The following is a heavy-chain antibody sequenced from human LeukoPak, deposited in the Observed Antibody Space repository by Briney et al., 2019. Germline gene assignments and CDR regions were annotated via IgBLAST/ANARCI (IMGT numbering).Heavy chain of an antibody. CDR3: ASSRGSYYYYMDV. J-gene: IGHJ6*03. CDR2: INSDGSST. D-gene: IGHD2-2*01. V-gene: IGHV3-74*01. CDR1: GFTFSSYW. Sequence: GGSLRLSCAASGFTFSSYWMHWVRPAPGKGLVWVSRINSDGSSTSYADSVKGRFTISRDNAKNTLYLQMNSLRAEDTAVYYCASSRGSYYYYMDVWGKGTTVTVSS.